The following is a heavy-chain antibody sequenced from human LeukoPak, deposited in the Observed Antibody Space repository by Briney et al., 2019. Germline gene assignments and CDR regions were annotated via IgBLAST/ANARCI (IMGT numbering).Heavy chain of an antibody. CDR3: ARGFGRIAVPYYYYGMDV. D-gene: IGHD6-19*01. J-gene: IGHJ6*02. CDR1: GGSFSGYY. Sequence: KASETLSLTCAVYGGSFSGYYWSWIRQPPGKGLEWIGEINHSGSTNYNPSLKSRVTISVDTSKNQFSLKLSSVTAADTAVYYCARGFGRIAVPYYYYGMDVWGQGTTVTVSS. V-gene: IGHV4-34*01. CDR2: INHSGST.